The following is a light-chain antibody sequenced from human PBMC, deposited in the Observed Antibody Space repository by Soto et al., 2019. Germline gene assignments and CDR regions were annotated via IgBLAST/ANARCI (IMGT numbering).Light chain of an antibody. V-gene: IGLV2-23*01. CDR2: EDT. CDR3: CSYAGNSAYV. J-gene: IGLJ1*01. Sequence: QSALTQPASVSGSPGQSITISCTGTSSDVGNYNLVSWYQQHPGKAPKLMIYEDTKRPSGVSNRFSGSKSGNTASLTISGLQAEDEADYYCCSYAGNSAYVFGTGTKLTVL. CDR1: SSDVGNYNL.